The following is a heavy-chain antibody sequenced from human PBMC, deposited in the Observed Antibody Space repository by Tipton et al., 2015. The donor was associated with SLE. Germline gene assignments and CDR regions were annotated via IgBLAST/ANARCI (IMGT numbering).Heavy chain of an antibody. CDR2: FYGVGTT. CDR3: ATLPSYCTGGVCYADYYFDY. Sequence: SLRLSCVASGFTFRYTWMSWVRQAPGKGPECVSGFYGVGTTYYADSVKGRFTISRDTSKNTLYLQLNSLRAEDTAVYYCATLPSYCTGGVCYADYYFDYWGQGTLVTVSS. V-gene: IGHV3-53*05. CDR1: GFTFRYTW. J-gene: IGHJ4*02. D-gene: IGHD2-8*02.